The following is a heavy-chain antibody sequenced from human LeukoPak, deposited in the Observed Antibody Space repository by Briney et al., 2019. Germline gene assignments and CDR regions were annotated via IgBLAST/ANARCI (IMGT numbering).Heavy chain of an antibody. D-gene: IGHD3-22*01. CDR3: ARGTPSYYYDSSGYPPRYYYGMDV. CDR2: IYYSGST. Sequence: SETLSLTCTVSGGSISSSSYYWGWIRQPPGKGLEWIGSIYYSGSTNYNPSLKSRVTISVDTSENQFSLKLSSVTAADTAVYYCARGTPSYYYDSSGYPPRYYYGMDVWGQGTTVTVSS. J-gene: IGHJ6*02. CDR1: GGSISSSSYY. V-gene: IGHV4-39*07.